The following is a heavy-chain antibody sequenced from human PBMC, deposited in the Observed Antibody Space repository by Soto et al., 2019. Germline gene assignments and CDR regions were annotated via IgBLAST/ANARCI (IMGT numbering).Heavy chain of an antibody. Sequence: QVQLQESGPGLVKPSQTLSLTCTVSGGSISSAGYYWSWIRQHPGKGLEWIGYVFYSGSTYYNTSLTSRVNISVYTSKNHLSLKLNAVTAADTAVYYCPRWTGMVSGQYYYGMDVWGQGTTVTVSS. CDR3: PRWTGMVSGQYYYGMDV. J-gene: IGHJ6*02. D-gene: IGHD5-18*01. V-gene: IGHV4-31*03. CDR1: GGSISSAGYY. CDR2: VFYSGST.